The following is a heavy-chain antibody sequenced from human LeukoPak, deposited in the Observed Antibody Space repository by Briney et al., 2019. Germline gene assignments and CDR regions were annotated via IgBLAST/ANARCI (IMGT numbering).Heavy chain of an antibody. D-gene: IGHD5-12*01. Sequence: TSETLSLTCIVSGGSFINYYWTWIRQPPGKGLEWIAFIYYTGRTRYNPSLQSRVTISLDTSKNHFSLQLRYVTAADTAVYYCARHLDDKYSGAPDTFDIWGQGTMVSVSS. CDR3: ARHLDDKYSGAPDTFDI. V-gene: IGHV4-59*08. CDR1: GGSFINYY. J-gene: IGHJ3*02. CDR2: IYYTGRT.